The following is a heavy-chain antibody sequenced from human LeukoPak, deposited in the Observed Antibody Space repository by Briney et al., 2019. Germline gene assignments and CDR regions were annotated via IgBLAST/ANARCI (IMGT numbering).Heavy chain of an antibody. V-gene: IGHV4-38-2*02. J-gene: IGHJ3*02. CDR3: ARGSVDTVMGNANDAFDI. Sequence: PSETLSLTCTVSGYSISNGYYWGWIRQPPGKGLEWIASIYYRRTTYYNPSLKSRVTISIDTSKSEFSLTLTSMTAADTAVYYCARGSVDTVMGNANDAFDIWGQGTTVTVSS. CDR1: GYSISNGYY. CDR2: IYYRRTT. D-gene: IGHD5-18*01.